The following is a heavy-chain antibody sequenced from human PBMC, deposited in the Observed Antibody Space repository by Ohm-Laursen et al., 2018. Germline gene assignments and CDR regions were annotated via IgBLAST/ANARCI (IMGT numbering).Heavy chain of an antibody. J-gene: IGHJ4*02. CDR3: ATAVSIAVAGLDY. D-gene: IGHD6-19*01. V-gene: IGHV4-34*01. CDR2: INHSGST. Sequence: GTLSLTCAVYGGSFSGYYWSWIRQPPGKGLEWIGEINHSGSTNYNPSLKSRVTISVDTSKNQFSLKLSSVTAADTAVYYCATAVSIAVAGLDYWGQGTLVTVSS. CDR1: GGSFSGYY.